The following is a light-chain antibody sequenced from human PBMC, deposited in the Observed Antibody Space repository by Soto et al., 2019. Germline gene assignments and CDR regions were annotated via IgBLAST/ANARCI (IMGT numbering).Light chain of an antibody. CDR1: QSLLHCNVYNY. CDR3: MQALQTPYT. J-gene: IGKJ2*01. V-gene: IGKV2-28*01. Sequence: DIVMTQSPLSLPVTPGEPASISCRSSQSLLHCNVYNYLDWYLQKPGQSPQLLIYLGANRASGVPDRFSGSGSGTDFTLKIRRVEAEDVGVYYCMQALQTPYTVGQGTKLEI. CDR2: LGA.